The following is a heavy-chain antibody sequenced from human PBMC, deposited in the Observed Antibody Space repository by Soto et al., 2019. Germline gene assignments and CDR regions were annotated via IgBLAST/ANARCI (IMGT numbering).Heavy chain of an antibody. D-gene: IGHD2-21*01. CDR3: ARASPPEPRPLVVSDMVIYTYGMDV. V-gene: IGHV1-69*13. CDR2: TTPIFGTA. CDR1: GDTCTSYA. Sequence: SVKVSCKAAGDTCTSYAIICVPQAPVQGLECMGGTTPIFGTANYAQKFQGRVTITAVESTSTAYMELSSLRSEDAVVYYCARASPPEPRPLVVSDMVIYTYGMDVWGQWTTVT. J-gene: IGHJ6*02.